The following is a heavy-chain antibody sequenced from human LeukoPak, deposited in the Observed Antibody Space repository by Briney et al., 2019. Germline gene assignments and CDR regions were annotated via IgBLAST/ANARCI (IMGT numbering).Heavy chain of an antibody. J-gene: IGHJ4*02. CDR1: GYTFTDHY. CDR2: INPNSGGT. Sequence: ASVKVSCKAYGYTFTDHYMHWVRQAPGQGLEWMGWINPNSGGTNYAQKFQGRVTMTRDTSISTAYMELSRLRSDDTAVYYCAREGPIVGATHLVDYWGQGTLVTVSS. CDR3: AREGPIVGATHLVDY. V-gene: IGHV1-2*02. D-gene: IGHD1-26*01.